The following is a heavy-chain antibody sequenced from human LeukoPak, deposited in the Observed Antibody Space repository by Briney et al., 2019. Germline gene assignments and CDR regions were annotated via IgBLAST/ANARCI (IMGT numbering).Heavy chain of an antibody. CDR3: ARDNKAAGQSLDY. D-gene: IGHD2/OR15-2a*01. J-gene: IGHJ4*02. Sequence: GGSLRLSCAASGFTFSSYAMSWVRQAPGKGLEWVSAVGAGGTSTYYADSVKGRFTISRDNSKNTLYLQMNSLSAEDTAVYYCARDNKAAGQSLDYWGQGTLVTVSS. V-gene: IGHV3-23*01. CDR1: GFTFSSYA. CDR2: VGAGGTST.